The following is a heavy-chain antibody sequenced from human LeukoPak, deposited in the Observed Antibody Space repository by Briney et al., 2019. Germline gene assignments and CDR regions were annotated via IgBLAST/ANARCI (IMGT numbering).Heavy chain of an antibody. Sequence: ASVKVSCKASGYSFTYYGTNWVRQAPGQGLEWMGWIAPYNGNTKYAQKFQGRLTMTTDTSTNTAYMELRSLRSDDTAVYYCARDDELLRFGPLYWSQGTLVTVSS. V-gene: IGHV1-18*01. CDR2: IAPYNGNT. D-gene: IGHD3-22*01. CDR1: GYSFTYYG. CDR3: ARDDELLRFGPLY. J-gene: IGHJ4*02.